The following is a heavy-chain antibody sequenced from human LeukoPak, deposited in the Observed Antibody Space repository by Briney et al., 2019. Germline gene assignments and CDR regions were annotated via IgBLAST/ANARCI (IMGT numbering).Heavy chain of an antibody. V-gene: IGHV3-48*01. J-gene: IGHJ4*02. CDR1: GFSLSSYT. CDR2: INSSNSI. Sequence: AGTLRLSCVASGFSLSSYTRNWVRQAPGKGLEWVSGINSSNSIYYAESLKRRFTISRDNAKNSLYMKMNSLSAEDTAVYYCVVRYLRGHSFAYWGQGTLVSVSS. D-gene: IGHD4/OR15-4a*01. CDR3: VVRYLRGHSFAY.